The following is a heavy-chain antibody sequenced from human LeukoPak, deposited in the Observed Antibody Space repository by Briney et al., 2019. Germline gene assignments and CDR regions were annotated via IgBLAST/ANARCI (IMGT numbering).Heavy chain of an antibody. CDR1: GFTFSNAW. CDR2: IKSKTDDGTT. Sequence: MTGGSLRLSCAASGFTFSNAWMSWVRQAPGKGLEWVGRIKSKTDDGTTDYAAPVKGRFTISRDDSKNTLYLQMNSLKTEDTAVYYCTTGLVPFDAFDIWGQGTMVTVSS. J-gene: IGHJ3*02. CDR3: TTGLVPFDAFDI. V-gene: IGHV3-15*01.